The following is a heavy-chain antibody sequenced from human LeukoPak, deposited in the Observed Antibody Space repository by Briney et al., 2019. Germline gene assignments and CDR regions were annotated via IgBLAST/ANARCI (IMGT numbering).Heavy chain of an antibody. CDR2: ISGGGTAT. D-gene: IGHD1-14*01. V-gene: IGHV3-23*01. CDR3: VKGGRTNSPLDY. J-gene: IGHJ4*02. CDR1: GFTFSSYA. Sequence: GRSLRLSCVASGFTFSSYAMTWVRQAPGRGLEWVSVISGGGTATYYADSVKGRLTISRDNSKNTLYLQMNSLRADDTAIYYCVKGGRTNSPLDYWGQGTLVTVSS.